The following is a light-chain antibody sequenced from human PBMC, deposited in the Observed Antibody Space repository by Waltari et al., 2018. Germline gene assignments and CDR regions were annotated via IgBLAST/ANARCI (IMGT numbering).Light chain of an antibody. J-gene: IGLJ7*01. Sequence: SYDLTQPLSVSVALGQTARISCGGNNIGGKNVHWYQQKAGQAPLLVRYRDKNRPSRIPERFSGSKSGNTATLTISRAQAADEADDYCQVWDSGTAVFGGGTQLTVL. CDR2: RDK. CDR1: NIGGKN. V-gene: IGLV3-9*01. CDR3: QVWDSGTAV.